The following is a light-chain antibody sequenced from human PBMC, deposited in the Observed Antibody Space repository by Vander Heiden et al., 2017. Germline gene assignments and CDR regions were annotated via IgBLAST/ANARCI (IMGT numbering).Light chain of an antibody. J-gene: IGLJ3*02. CDR2: DVS. Sequence: QSALTQPRSVSGSPGKSVTIGCTGTSRYVGGYNCVSWNQQHPGKVPKLMIDDVSKRPSGVTDRFSGSKSSNTASLTISGLQAEDEADYYCCSYAGSYTWVFGGGTKLTVL. V-gene: IGLV2-11*01. CDR3: CSYAGSYTWV. CDR1: SRYVGGYNC.